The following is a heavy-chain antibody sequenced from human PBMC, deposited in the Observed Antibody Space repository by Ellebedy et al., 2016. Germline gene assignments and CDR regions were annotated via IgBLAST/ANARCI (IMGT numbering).Heavy chain of an antibody. D-gene: IGHD3-9*01. V-gene: IGHV1-8*01. CDR1: GYTFTSYD. Sequence: ASVKVSCXASGYTFTSYDINWVRQATGQGLEWMGWMNPNSGNTGYAQKFQGRVTITADESTSTAYMELSSLRSEDTAVYYCARDRDILTGHNWFDPWGQGTLVTVSS. J-gene: IGHJ5*02. CDR2: MNPNSGNT. CDR3: ARDRDILTGHNWFDP.